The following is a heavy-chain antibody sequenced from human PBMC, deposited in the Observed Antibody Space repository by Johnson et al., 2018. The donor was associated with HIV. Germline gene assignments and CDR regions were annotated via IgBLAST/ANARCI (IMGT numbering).Heavy chain of an antibody. Sequence: VQLVESGGGLVQPGGSLRLSCAASGFTFSSYWMSWVRQAPGKGLEWVANIKQDGSEKYYVDSVKGRFTLSRDNSKNTLYLQMNSLRAEDTAVYYCARVGGIAVAPNDAFDIWGQGTMVTVSS. D-gene: IGHD6-19*01. CDR3: ARVGGIAVAPNDAFDI. CDR2: IKQDGSEK. CDR1: GFTFSSYW. V-gene: IGHV3-7*03. J-gene: IGHJ3*02.